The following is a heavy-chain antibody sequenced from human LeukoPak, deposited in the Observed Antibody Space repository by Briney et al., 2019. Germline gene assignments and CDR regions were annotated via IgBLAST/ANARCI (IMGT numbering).Heavy chain of an antibody. Sequence: QPGGSLRLSCAASGFTVSSNYMSWVRQAPGKGLEWVSVIYSGGSTYYADSVKGRFTISRDNSKNTLYLQMNSLRAEDTAVYYCARDFSPSPTTVTELFDYWGQGTLVTVSS. D-gene: IGHD4-17*01. J-gene: IGHJ4*02. CDR2: IYSGGST. CDR3: ARDFSPSPTTVTELFDY. V-gene: IGHV3-66*01. CDR1: GFTVSSNY.